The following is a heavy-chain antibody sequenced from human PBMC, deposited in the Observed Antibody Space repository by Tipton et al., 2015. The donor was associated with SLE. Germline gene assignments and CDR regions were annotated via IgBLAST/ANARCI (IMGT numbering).Heavy chain of an antibody. V-gene: IGHV3-7*01. D-gene: IGHD4-17*01. J-gene: IGHJ4*02. CDR3: AKHGGYLYYFDY. Sequence: GSLRLSCAASGFTFSSYWMSWVRQAPGKGLEWVANIKQDGSEKYYVDSVKGRFTISRDNAKNSLYLQMNSLRAEGTAVDYCAKHGGYLYYFDYWGQGTPVTVS. CDR1: GFTFSSYW. CDR2: IKQDGSEK.